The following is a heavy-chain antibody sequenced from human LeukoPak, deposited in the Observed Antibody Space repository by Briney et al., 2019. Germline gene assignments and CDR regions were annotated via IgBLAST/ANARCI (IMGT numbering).Heavy chain of an antibody. CDR1: GYTFTSYY. D-gene: IGHD3-22*01. CDR2: INPSGGST. Sequence: ASVKVSCKASGYTFTSYYMHWVRQAPGQGLEWMGIINPSGGSTSYAQEFQGRVTMTRDTSTSTVYMELSSLRSEDTAVYYCARDSGYYDSSGYYSDAFDIWGQGTMVTVSS. J-gene: IGHJ3*02. CDR3: ARDSGYYDSSGYYSDAFDI. V-gene: IGHV1-46*01.